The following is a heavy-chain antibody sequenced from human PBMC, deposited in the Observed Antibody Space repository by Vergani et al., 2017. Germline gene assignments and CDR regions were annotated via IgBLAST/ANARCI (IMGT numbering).Heavy chain of an antibody. Sequence: QITLKESGPTLVKPTQTLTLTCTFSGFSLSTSGVGVGWIRQPPGKALEWLALIYWDGDKRYSPSLKSRLTITNDTSKNQVVLTMTNMDPVDTANYYGAHSGVPGLGEFNLPRYFDYWGQGTLVTVSS. CDR1: GFSLSTSGVG. J-gene: IGHJ4*02. CDR3: AHSGVPGLGEFNLPRYFDY. D-gene: IGHD3-16*01. V-gene: IGHV2-5*02. CDR2: IYWDGDK.